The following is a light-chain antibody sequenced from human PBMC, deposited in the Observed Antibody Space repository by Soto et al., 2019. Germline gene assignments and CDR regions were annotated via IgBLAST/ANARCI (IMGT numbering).Light chain of an antibody. J-gene: IGLJ2*01. CDR1: SSDVGGYNY. CDR3: GTWDSSLSAVV. V-gene: IGLV2-14*01. CDR2: EVS. Sequence: QPVLTQPASVSGSPGQSITISCTGTSSDVGGYNYVSWYQQHPGKAPKLMIYEVSNRPSGVSNRFSGSKSGNTASLTISGLQAEDEADYYCGTWDSSLSAVVFGGGTKLTVL.